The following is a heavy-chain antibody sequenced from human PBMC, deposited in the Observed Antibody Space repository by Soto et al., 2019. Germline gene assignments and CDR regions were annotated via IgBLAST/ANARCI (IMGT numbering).Heavy chain of an antibody. Sequence: HPGGSLRLSCAASGFTFDDYAMHWVRQAPGKGLEWVSGISWNSGSIGYADSVKGRFTISRDNAKNSLYLQMNSLRAEDTALYYCAKDRSYSYDEYYYYYYGMDVWGQGTTVTVSS. V-gene: IGHV3-9*01. CDR1: GFTFDDYA. D-gene: IGHD5-18*01. CDR2: ISWNSGSI. J-gene: IGHJ6*02. CDR3: AKDRSYSYDEYYYYYYGMDV.